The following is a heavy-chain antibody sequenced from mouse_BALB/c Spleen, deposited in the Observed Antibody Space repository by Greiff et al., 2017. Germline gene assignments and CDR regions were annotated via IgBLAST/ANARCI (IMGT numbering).Heavy chain of an antibody. V-gene: IGHV2-2*02. Sequence: VQLQESGPGLVQPSQSLSITCTVSGFSLTSYGVHWVRQSPGKGLEWLGVIWSGGSTYYNAAFISRLSISKDNSKSQVFFKMNSLQANDTAIYYCARNDGYSLYAMDYWGQGTSVTVSS. CDR2: IWSGGST. CDR1: GFSLTSYG. D-gene: IGHD2-3*01. CDR3: ARNDGYSLYAMDY. J-gene: IGHJ4*01.